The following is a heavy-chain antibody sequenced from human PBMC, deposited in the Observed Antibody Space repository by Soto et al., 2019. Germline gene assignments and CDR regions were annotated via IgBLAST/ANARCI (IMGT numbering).Heavy chain of an antibody. CDR2: IKQDGSEK. CDR3: AREYSFDSGGYYYYFHY. D-gene: IGHD3-22*01. V-gene: IGHV3-7*03. CDR1: GFAFSTYW. J-gene: IGHJ4*02. Sequence: GGSLRLSCGASGFAFSTYWMSWIRQAPGKGLEWVANIKQDGSEKYYVDSVKGRFTISRDNAKSSLYLQMNSLRAEDTAVYYCAREYSFDSGGYYYYFHYWGQGTLVTVSS.